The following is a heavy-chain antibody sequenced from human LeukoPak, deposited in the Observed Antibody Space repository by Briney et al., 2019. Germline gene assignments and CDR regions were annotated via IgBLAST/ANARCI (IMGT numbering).Heavy chain of an antibody. J-gene: IGHJ4*02. CDR2: INSDGIIT. Sequence: GGSLRLSCAASGFTFSSYWMHCVRQAPGKGLMWVSRINSDGIITNCADSVRGRFTISRDNAKNTLYLQMNSLRAEDTAVYYCARVRATFSPHFDNWGQGTLVTVSS. V-gene: IGHV3-74*01. CDR1: GFTFSSYW. D-gene: IGHD5-12*01. CDR3: ARVRATFSPHFDN.